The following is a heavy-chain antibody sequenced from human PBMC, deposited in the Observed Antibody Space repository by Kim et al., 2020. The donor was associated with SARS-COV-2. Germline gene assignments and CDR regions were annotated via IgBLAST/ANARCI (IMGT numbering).Heavy chain of an antibody. J-gene: IGHJ5*02. CDR2: IIPIFGTA. D-gene: IGHD2-15*01. Sequence: SVKVSCKASGGTFSSYAISWVRQAPGQGLEWMGGIIPIFGTANYAQKFQGRVTITADESTSTAYMELSSLRSEDTAVYYCARMRYCSGGSCHLFDPWGQGTLVTVSS. CDR1: GGTFSSYA. CDR3: ARMRYCSGGSCHLFDP. V-gene: IGHV1-69*13.